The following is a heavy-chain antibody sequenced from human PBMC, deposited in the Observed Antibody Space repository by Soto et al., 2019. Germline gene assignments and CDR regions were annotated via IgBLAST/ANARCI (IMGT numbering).Heavy chain of an antibody. CDR1: GYTFTSYD. CDR3: ARGLRGYDLYAFDI. CDR2: MNPNSGNT. Sequence: ASVKVFCKASGYTFTSYDINWVRQATGQGLEWMGWMNPNSGNTGYAQKFQGRVTMTRNTSISTAYMELSSLRSEDTAVYYCARGLRGYDLYAFDIWGQGTMVTISS. J-gene: IGHJ3*02. D-gene: IGHD5-12*01. V-gene: IGHV1-8*01.